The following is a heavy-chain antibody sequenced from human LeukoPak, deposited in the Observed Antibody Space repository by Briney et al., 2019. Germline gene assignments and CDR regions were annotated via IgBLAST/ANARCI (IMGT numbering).Heavy chain of an antibody. Sequence: HPGRSLRLSCAASGFTFSSYGMHWVRQAPDKGLEWVAVIWYDGSNKYYADSVKGRFAISRDNSKNTLYLQMNSLRAEDTAVYYCARDHGSGSYFSHCDYWGQGTLVTVSS. CDR3: ARDHGSGSYFSHCDY. J-gene: IGHJ4*02. CDR1: GFTFSSYG. D-gene: IGHD3-10*01. V-gene: IGHV3-33*01. CDR2: IWYDGSNK.